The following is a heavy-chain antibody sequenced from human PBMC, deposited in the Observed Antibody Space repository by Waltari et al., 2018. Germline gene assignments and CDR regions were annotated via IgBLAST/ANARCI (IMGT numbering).Heavy chain of an antibody. J-gene: IGHJ4*02. D-gene: IGHD2-15*01. Sequence: QVQLVESGGGVVQPGRSLRLSCAASRFTFSSYFMHWVRQAPGKGLCWVALISFEGSNKFYADSVKGRFTISRDNSKNTLSLLMNSLRPEDTAVYYCARAQGYCSGGSCYYFDYWGQGTLVTVSS. CDR2: ISFEGSNK. CDR1: RFTFSSYF. CDR3: ARAQGYCSGGSCYYFDY. V-gene: IGHV3-30*04.